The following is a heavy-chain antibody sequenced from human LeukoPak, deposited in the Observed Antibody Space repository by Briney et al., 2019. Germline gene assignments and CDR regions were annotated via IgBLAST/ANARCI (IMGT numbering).Heavy chain of an antibody. CDR3: GTLLSNGPFDY. CDR1: GYTFTGYY. Sequence: SVKASCKASGYTFTGYYMHWVRQAPGQGLEWMGWIYPNSGATKYAQKFQGRVTMTRDTSISTAYMELSGLRSDDTAVYYCGTLLSNGPFDYWGQGSLVTVSS. V-gene: IGHV1-2*02. CDR2: IYPNSGAT. J-gene: IGHJ4*02.